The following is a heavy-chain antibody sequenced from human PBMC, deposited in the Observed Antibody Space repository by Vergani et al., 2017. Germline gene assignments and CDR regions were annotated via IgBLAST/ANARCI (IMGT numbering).Heavy chain of an antibody. CDR3: ARSWPPQVMDV. J-gene: IGHJ6*03. V-gene: IGHV4-59*01. CDR2: IYYSGST. D-gene: IGHD5-12*01. CDR1: GGSISSYY. Sequence: QVQLQESGPGLVKPSETLSLTCTVSGGSISSYYWSWIRQPPGKGLEWIGYIYYSGSTNYNPSLKSRDTISVDTSKNQFSLKLSSVTAADTAVYYCARSWPPQVMDVWGKGTTVTVSS.